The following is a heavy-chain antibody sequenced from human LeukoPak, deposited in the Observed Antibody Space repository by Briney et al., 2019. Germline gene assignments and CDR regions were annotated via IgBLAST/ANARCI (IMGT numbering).Heavy chain of an antibody. CDR1: GGSISSRFYY. CDR2: INYSGSI. D-gene: IGHD3-10*01. CDR3: ARDQEGYGSGSYKENWFDP. J-gene: IGHJ5*02. Sequence: SETLSLTCSVSGGSISSRFYYWGWVRQPPGKGLEWIGSINYSGSINHNPSFTSRATVSVDTSKNQFSLKLSSVTAADTAVYYCARDQEGYGSGSYKENWFDPWGQGTLVTVSS. V-gene: IGHV4-39*07.